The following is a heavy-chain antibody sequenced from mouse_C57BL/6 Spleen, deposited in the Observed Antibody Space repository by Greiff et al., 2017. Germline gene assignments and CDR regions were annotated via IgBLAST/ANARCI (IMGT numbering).Heavy chain of an antibody. CDR2: ISDGGSYT. CDR3: ARDAYGSREGRFDY. CDR1: GFTFSSYA. J-gene: IGHJ2*01. V-gene: IGHV5-4*01. D-gene: IGHD1-1*01. Sequence: EVKLQESGGGLVKPGGSLKLSCAASGFTFSSYAMSWVRQTPEKRLEWVATISDGGSYTYYPDNVKGRFTISRDNAKNNLYLQMSHLKSEDTAMYYCARDAYGSREGRFDYWGQGTTRTVSS.